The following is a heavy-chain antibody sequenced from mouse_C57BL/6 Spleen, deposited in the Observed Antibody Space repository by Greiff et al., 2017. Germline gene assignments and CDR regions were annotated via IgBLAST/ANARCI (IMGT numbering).Heavy chain of an antibody. CDR1: GFTFSSYG. J-gene: IGHJ3*01. CDR3: ARHAEGPGISLFAY. CDR2: ISSGGSYT. Sequence: EVHLVESGGDLVKPGGSLKLSCAASGFTFSSYGMSWVRQTPDKRLEWVATISSGGSYTYYPDSVKGRFTISRDNAKNTLYLQMSSLKSEDTAMYYCARHAEGPGISLFAYWGQGTLVTVSA. V-gene: IGHV5-6*01. D-gene: IGHD4-1*01.